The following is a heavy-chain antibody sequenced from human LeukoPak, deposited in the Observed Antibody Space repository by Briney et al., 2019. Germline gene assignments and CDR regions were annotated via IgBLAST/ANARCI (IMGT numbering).Heavy chain of an antibody. J-gene: IGHJ4*02. Sequence: GGSLRLSCAASGFTFSSYAVSWVRQAPGKGLEWVSAISGSGGSTYYADSVKGRFTISRDNSKNTLYLQMNSLRAEDTAVYYCAKDGRYSSSWYAYWGQGTLVTVSS. CDR2: ISGSGGST. V-gene: IGHV3-23*01. CDR1: GFTFSSYA. CDR3: AKDGRYSSSWYAY. D-gene: IGHD6-13*01.